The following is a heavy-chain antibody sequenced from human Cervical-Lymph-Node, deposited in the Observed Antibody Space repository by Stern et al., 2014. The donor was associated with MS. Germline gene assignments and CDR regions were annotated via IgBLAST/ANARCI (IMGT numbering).Heavy chain of an antibody. V-gene: IGHV4-31*03. CDR2: IYYSGST. J-gene: IGHJ6*02. D-gene: IGHD3-3*01. Sequence: QLQLQESGPGLVKPSQTLSLTCTVSGGSISSGGYYWSWIRQHPGKGLEXIGYIYYSGSTYYNPSLKSRVTISVDTSKNQFSLKLSSVTAADTAVYYCARERDDFWSGYTYGMDVWGQGTTVTVSS. CDR3: ARERDDFWSGYTYGMDV. CDR1: GGSISSGGYY.